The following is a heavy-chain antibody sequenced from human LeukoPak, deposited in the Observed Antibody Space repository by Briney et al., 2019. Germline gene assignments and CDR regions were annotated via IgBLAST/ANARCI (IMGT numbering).Heavy chain of an antibody. D-gene: IGHD2/OR15-2a*01. Sequence: PSETLSLTCTVSGGSISSYYWSWIRQPPGKGLEWIGYIYYSGSTNYNPSLKSRVTISVDTSKNQFSLKLSSVTAADTAVYYCARDSFSVDAFDIWGQGTMVTVSS. CDR1: GGSISSYY. CDR3: ARDSFSVDAFDI. J-gene: IGHJ3*02. V-gene: IGHV4-59*01. CDR2: IYYSGST.